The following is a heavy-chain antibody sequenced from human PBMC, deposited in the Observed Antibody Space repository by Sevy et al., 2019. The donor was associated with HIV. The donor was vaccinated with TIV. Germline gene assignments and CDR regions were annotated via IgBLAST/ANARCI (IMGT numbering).Heavy chain of an antibody. V-gene: IGHV3-9*01. CDR1: GFTFDDYA. J-gene: IGHJ6*02. CDR3: AKDTAPHYYDSSGQYYYYYGMDV. CDR2: ISWNSGSI. Sequence: QLGGSLRLSCAASGFTFDDYAMHWVRQAPGKGLEWVSGISWNSGSIGYADSVKGRFTISRDHAKNSLYLQMKSLRAEDTALYYCAKDTAPHYYDSSGQYYYYYGMDVWGQGTTVTVSS. D-gene: IGHD3-22*01.